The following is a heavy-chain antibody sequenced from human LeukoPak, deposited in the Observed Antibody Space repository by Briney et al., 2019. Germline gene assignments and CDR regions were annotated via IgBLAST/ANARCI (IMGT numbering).Heavy chain of an antibody. CDR1: GGSISSYY. Sequence: KASETLSLTCTVSGGSISSYYWSWVRQPPGKGLEWIGFVYYTGSTNYSPSLKSRVTISVDTSKNQFSLKLRSVTAADTAVYYCARDNRPSWDTAMDAFDIWGQGTMVTVSS. CDR3: ARDNRPSWDTAMDAFDI. CDR2: VYYTGST. V-gene: IGHV4-59*01. D-gene: IGHD5-18*01. J-gene: IGHJ3*02.